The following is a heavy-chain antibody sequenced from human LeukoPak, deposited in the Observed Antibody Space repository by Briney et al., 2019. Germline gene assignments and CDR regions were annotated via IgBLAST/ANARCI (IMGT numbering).Heavy chain of an antibody. V-gene: IGHV3-23*01. J-gene: IGHJ4*02. CDR3: VMALDY. CDR2: ISHSGSSI. Sequence: GGSLRLSCVASGFTFSNYLMNWVRQAPGKGLEWVSGISHSGSSIYYADSVKGRFTISRDNSKNTLYLQMDRLRVEDTAVYYCVMALDYWGQGTLVTVSS. CDR1: GFTFSNYL.